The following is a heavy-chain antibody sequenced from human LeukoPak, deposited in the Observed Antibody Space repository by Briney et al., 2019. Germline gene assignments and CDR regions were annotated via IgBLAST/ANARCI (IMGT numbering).Heavy chain of an antibody. J-gene: IGHJ4*02. V-gene: IGHV3-21*01. CDR3: AREPTVTTSGY. D-gene: IGHD4-17*01. Sequence: PGGSLRLSCAASGFSFSSYGMNWVRQAPGKGLEWVSSISSRSSSIYHADSVKGRFTISRDDAKNSLYLQMNSLRAEDTAIYFCAREPTVTTSGYWGQGTLVTVSS. CDR1: GFSFSSYG. CDR2: ISSRSSSI.